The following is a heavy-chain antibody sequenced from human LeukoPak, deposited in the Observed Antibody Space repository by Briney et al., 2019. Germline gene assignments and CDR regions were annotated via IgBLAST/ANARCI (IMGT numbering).Heavy chain of an antibody. V-gene: IGHV3-30*03. CDR1: GFTFNNYG. CDR3: ARDALVRGVITAPDY. CDR2: ISYDGSIK. D-gene: IGHD3-10*01. J-gene: IGHJ4*02. Sequence: GRSLRLSCATSGFTFNNYGMHWVRQAPGKGLEWVAVISYDGSIKYYADSVKGRFTISRDNSKNTMYLQMNSLRAEDTAVYYCARDALVRGVITAPDYWGQGTLVTVSS.